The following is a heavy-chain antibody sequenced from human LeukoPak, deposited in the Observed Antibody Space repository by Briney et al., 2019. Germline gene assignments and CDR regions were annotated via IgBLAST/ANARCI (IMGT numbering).Heavy chain of an antibody. CDR3: AKSYGDYLFDY. V-gene: IGHV3-30*18. CDR1: GFTFSSYG. D-gene: IGHD4-17*01. J-gene: IGHJ4*02. Sequence: GGSLRLSCAASGFTFSSYGMHWVRQAPGKGLEWVAVISYDGSNKYYADSVKGRFTISRDNSKNTLYLQMNSLRAEDTAVYYCAKSYGDYLFDYWDQGTLVTVSS. CDR2: ISYDGSNK.